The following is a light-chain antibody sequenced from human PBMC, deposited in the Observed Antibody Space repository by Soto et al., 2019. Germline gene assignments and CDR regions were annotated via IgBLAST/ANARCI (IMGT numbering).Light chain of an antibody. CDR1: SSDVGGYNF. J-gene: IGLJ1*01. V-gene: IGLV2-14*01. CDR3: SSYTSITTHV. CDR2: DVS. Sequence: QSALTQPASVSGSPGQSITISCTGTSSDVGGYNFVSWYQQHPGKAPKLIISDVSNRPSGVSTRFSGSKSGNTASLTISGLQAEDEADYYCSSYTSITTHVFGTGTKVTVL.